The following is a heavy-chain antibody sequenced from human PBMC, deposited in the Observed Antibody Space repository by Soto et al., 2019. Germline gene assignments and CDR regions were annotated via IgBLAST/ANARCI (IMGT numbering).Heavy chain of an antibody. D-gene: IGHD6-6*01. CDR2: IIPILGIA. CDR1: GGTFSSYT. V-gene: IGHV1-69*08. CDR3: AREGQLVPQFDY. Sequence: QVQLVQSGAEVKKPGSSVKVSCKASGGTFSSYTISWVRQAPGQGLEWMGRIIPILGIANYAQNFQGRVTITADKSTSTAYMELSSLRSDDTAVYYCAREGQLVPQFDYLGQGTLVTVSS. J-gene: IGHJ4*02.